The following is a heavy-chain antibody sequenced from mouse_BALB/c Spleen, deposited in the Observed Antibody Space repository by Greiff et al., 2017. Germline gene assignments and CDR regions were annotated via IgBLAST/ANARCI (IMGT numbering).Heavy chain of an antibody. CDR1: GFNIKDYY. Sequence: EVQLVESGAELVRSGASVKLSCTASGFNIKDYYMHWVKQRPEQGLEWIGWIDPENGDTEYAPKFQGKATMTADTSSNTAYLQLSSLSSEDTAVYYCKRYDDAMDYWGQGTSVTVSS. V-gene: IGHV14-4*02. CDR2: IDPENGDT. J-gene: IGHJ4*01. D-gene: IGHD2-14*01. CDR3: KRYDDAMDY.